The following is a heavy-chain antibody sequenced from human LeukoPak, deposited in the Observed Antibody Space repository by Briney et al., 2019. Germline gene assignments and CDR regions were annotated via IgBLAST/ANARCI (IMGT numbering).Heavy chain of an antibody. Sequence: PGGSLRLSCAASGFTFDDYAMHWVWQAPGKGLEWVSGISWNSGSIGYADSVKGRFTISRDNAKNSLYLQMNSLRAEDTALYYCAKAVFGELLLVDYWGQGTLVTVSS. V-gene: IGHV3-9*01. J-gene: IGHJ4*02. CDR2: ISWNSGSI. CDR1: GFTFDDYA. CDR3: AKAVFGELLLVDY. D-gene: IGHD3-10*02.